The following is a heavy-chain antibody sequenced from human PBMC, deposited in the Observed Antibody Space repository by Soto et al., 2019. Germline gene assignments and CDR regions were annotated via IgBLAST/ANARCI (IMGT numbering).Heavy chain of an antibody. CDR2: AYYSGTT. D-gene: IGHD2-2*01. CDR1: GASFSGSY. Sequence: SETLSLTCAVSGASFSGSYWSWIRQPPGKGLEWIGYAYYSGTTVYNPSLKSRVSISVDTSKKHVSLRLNSVTAADTAVYYCARAAGAVPAADGMDVWGQGTTVTVSS. CDR3: ARAAGAVPAADGMDV. J-gene: IGHJ6*02. V-gene: IGHV4-59*13.